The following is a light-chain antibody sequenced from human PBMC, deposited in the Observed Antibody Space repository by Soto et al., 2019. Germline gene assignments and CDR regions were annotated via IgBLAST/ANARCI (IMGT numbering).Light chain of an antibody. CDR3: QHWVDYMWT. CDR1: QSISSW. V-gene: IGKV1-5*03. J-gene: IGKJ1*01. Sequence: DIHLTQSPSTLSASVGDRVTITCRASQSISSWLAWYQQKPGKAPKLLIYKASTLESGVPSRFIGSGSGTEFTLTISSRQPDECATYYCQHWVDYMWTFGQGTKVEIK. CDR2: KAS.